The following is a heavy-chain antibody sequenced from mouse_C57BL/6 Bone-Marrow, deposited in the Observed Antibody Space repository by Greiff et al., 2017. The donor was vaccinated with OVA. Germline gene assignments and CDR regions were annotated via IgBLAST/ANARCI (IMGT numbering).Heavy chain of an antibody. CDR2: ISNGGGST. CDR3: ARRSFYYGSSHWYFDV. CDR1: GFTFSDYY. Sequence: EVKLQESGGGLVQPGGSLKLSCAASGFTFSDYYMYWVRQTPEKRLEWVAYISNGGGSTYYPDTVKGRFTISRDNAKNTLYLQMSRLKSEDTAMYYCARRSFYYGSSHWYFDVWGTGTTVTVSS. D-gene: IGHD1-1*01. V-gene: IGHV5-12*01. J-gene: IGHJ1*03.